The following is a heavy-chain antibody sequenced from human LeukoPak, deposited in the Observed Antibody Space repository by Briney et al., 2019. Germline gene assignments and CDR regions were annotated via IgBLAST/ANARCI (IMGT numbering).Heavy chain of an antibody. CDR2: ISTSGRAT. CDR3: AKARGSSVYEPFDY. V-gene: IGHV3-23*01. J-gene: IGHJ4*02. CDR1: GFAFNTYA. D-gene: IGHD5/OR15-5a*01. Sequence: GGSLRLSCAASGFAFNTYAMTWVRQAPEKGLQWVSPISTSGRATYYADSVEGRFTISRDNSKNTLYLQMNSLRADDTAVYYCAKARGSSVYEPFDYWGQGTQVTVSP.